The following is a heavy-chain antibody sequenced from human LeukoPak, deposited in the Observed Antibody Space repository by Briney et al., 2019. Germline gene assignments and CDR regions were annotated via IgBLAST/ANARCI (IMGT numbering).Heavy chain of an antibody. CDR1: GFTFTTYA. V-gene: IGHV3-7*01. CDR3: ARDLAYSRLDY. D-gene: IGHD5-18*01. CDR2: INPDGNKK. J-gene: IGHJ4*02. Sequence: GGSLRLSCAASGFTFTTYAMSWVRQAPGKGLEWVASINPDGNKKYSADSVKGRFTISRDNAENSLYLQMNSLRVEDTAFYYCARDLAYSRLDYWGQGMLVTVSS.